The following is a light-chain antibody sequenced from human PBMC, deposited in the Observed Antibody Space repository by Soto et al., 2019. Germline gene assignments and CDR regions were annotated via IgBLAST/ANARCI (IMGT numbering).Light chain of an antibody. Sequence: QSALTQPASVSGSPGQSITISCTGTLGNYNLFTWYQQHPGKAPKLMLYEASKRPSGVSNRFSGSKSGNTASLTISGLQAEDEADYYCCSYACSTTFRVFGGGTKLTVL. J-gene: IGLJ3*02. V-gene: IGLV2-23*02. CDR1: LGNYNL. CDR3: CSYACSTTFRV. CDR2: EAS.